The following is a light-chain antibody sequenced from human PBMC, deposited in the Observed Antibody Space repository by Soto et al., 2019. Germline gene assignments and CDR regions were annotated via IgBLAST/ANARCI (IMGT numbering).Light chain of an antibody. CDR1: QSISSW. V-gene: IGKV1-5*03. CDR3: QQHNSYPWT. J-gene: IGKJ1*01. Sequence: DIQMTQSPSTLSASVGDRVIITCRASQSISSWLAWYLQKPGKAPKLLIYKASSLASGVPSRVSGSGSGTEFTITISSLQPDDIATRSCQQHNSYPWTSGQGTKVEIK. CDR2: KAS.